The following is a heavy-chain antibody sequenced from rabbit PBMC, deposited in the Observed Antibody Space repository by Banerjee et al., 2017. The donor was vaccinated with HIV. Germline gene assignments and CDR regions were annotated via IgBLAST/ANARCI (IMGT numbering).Heavy chain of an antibody. Sequence: QEQLVESGGGLVQPGGSLKLSCKASGFDFSSYYMCWVRQAPGKGLEWIACIYGGSNDETYYASWAKGRFTISKTSSTTVTLQMTSLTAADTATYFCASVKHYYGSGWGEFYFWGQGTLVTVS. CDR1: GFDFSSYY. CDR3: ASVKHYYGSGWGEFYF. J-gene: IGHJ3*01. D-gene: IGHD4-1*01. V-gene: IGHV1S45*01. CDR2: IYGGSNDET.